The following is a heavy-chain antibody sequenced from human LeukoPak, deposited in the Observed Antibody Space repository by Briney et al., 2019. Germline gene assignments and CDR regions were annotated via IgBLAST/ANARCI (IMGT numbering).Heavy chain of an antibody. D-gene: IGHD1-26*01. CDR2: IDPSDSYT. V-gene: IGHV5-10-1*01. CDR3: ARLSEQWYFDL. J-gene: IGHJ2*01. CDR1: GYSFTSYW. Sequence: GDSLKISCKGSGYSFTSYWISWVRKMPVKGLEWMLRIDPSDSYTNYSPSFQGHVTISADKSISTAYLQWSSLKASDTAMYYCARLSEQWYFDLWGSGTLVTVSS.